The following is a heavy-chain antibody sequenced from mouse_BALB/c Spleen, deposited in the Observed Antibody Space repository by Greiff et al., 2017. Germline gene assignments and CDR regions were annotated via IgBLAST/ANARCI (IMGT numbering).Heavy chain of an antibody. V-gene: IGHV1-87*01. CDR1: GYTFTSYW. CDR2: IYPGDGDT. CDR3: ARKSPWALYDYEDAMDY. Sequence: QVQLKESGSELARPGASVKLSCKASGYTFTSYWMQWVKQRPGQGLEWIGAIYPGDGDTRYTQKFNGKATLTADKSSSTAYMQLSSLASEDSAVYYCARKSPWALYDYEDAMDYWGQGTSVTVSS. D-gene: IGHD2-4*01. J-gene: IGHJ4*01.